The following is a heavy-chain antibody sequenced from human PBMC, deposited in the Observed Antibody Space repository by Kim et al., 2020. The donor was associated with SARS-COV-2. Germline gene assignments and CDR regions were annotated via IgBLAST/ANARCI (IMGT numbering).Heavy chain of an antibody. V-gene: IGHV4-34*01. CDR2: INHSGST. Sequence: SETLSLTCAVYGGSFSGYYWSWIRQPPGKGLEWIGEINHSGSTNYNPSLKSRVTISVDTSKNQFSLKLSSVTAADTAVYYCARVGYIVVVPAAKEKGLLHYYMDVWGKGTTVTVSS. CDR1: GGSFSGYY. D-gene: IGHD2-2*01. J-gene: IGHJ6*03. CDR3: ARVGYIVVVPAAKEKGLLHYYMDV.